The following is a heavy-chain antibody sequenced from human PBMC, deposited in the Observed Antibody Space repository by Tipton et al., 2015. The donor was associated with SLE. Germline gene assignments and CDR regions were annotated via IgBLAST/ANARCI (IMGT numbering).Heavy chain of an antibody. CDR2: IYAGGST. CDR3: AKVHSSSRPIRSNFYYGMDV. D-gene: IGHD6-6*01. Sequence: SLRLSCAASGFTFSSYAMTWVRQAPGKGLEWVSFIYAGGSTYYADSVRGRFIVSRDNSKNTLYLQINSLRVEDTALYYCAKVHSSSRPIRSNFYYGMDVWGQGTTVTVS. V-gene: IGHV3-23*03. CDR1: GFTFSSYA. J-gene: IGHJ6*02.